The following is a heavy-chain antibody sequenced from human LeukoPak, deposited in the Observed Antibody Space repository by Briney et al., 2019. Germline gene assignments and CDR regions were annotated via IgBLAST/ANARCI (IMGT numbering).Heavy chain of an antibody. J-gene: IGHJ4*02. D-gene: IGHD3-22*01. V-gene: IGHV3-23*01. CDR3: AKASRYYYDSFFDY. Sequence: PGGSLRLSRAASGFTFSSYAMSWVRQAPGKGLEWVSAISGSGGSTYYADSVKGRFTISRDNSKNTLYLQMNSLRAEDTAVYYCAKASRYYYDSFFDYWGQGTLVTVSS. CDR1: GFTFSSYA. CDR2: ISGSGGST.